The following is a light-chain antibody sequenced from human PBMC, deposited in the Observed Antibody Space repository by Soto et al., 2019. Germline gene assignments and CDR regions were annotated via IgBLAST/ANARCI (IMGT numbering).Light chain of an antibody. Sequence: EIVMMQSPATLSVSPGERATLSCRASQSVSSSLAWYQQKAGQAPRLLIYSASTRATGVPARFSGSGSGTDFTLTISSLQPEDSAVYYCQQYNNWLRTFGQGTKVEIK. CDR2: SAS. CDR3: QQYNNWLRT. J-gene: IGKJ1*01. V-gene: IGKV3-15*01. CDR1: QSVSSS.